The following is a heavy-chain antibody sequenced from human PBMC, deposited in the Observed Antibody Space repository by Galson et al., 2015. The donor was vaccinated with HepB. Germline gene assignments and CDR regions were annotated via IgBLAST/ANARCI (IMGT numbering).Heavy chain of an antibody. Sequence: QSGAEVKKPGESLRISCKGSGYTFDNYWITWVRQAPGQGLEWMATIDPSDSYTSNSPSLQGRVTISVDKSVSTAYLQWSSLKASDTAMYYCARRERGVLLGALGYWGQGTLVTVSS. CDR3: ARRERGVLLGALGY. CDR1: GYTFDNYW. CDR2: IDPSDSYT. J-gene: IGHJ4*02. V-gene: IGHV5-10-1*01. D-gene: IGHD3-10*01.